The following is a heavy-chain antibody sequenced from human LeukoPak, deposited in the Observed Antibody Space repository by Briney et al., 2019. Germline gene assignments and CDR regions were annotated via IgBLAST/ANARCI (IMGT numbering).Heavy chain of an antibody. CDR2: ISAYNGNT. J-gene: IGHJ6*03. CDR3: ARGVVPAAQYGEYYYYYMDV. CDR1: GYTFTSYG. D-gene: IGHD2-2*01. Sequence: GASVKVSCKASGYTFTSYGISWVRQAPGQGREWRGWISAYNGNTNYAQKLHGRVTMTTDTSTSTAYMELRSLRSDDTAVYYCARGVVPAAQYGEYYYYYMDVWGKGTTVTVSS. V-gene: IGHV1-18*01.